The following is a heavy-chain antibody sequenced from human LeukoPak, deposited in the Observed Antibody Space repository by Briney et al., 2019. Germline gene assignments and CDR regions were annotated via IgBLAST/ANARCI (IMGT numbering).Heavy chain of an antibody. J-gene: IGHJ4*02. CDR1: GGSISSSSYY. V-gene: IGHV4-39*07. CDR3: ARVGTTYYDILTGYYDYYFDY. CDR2: IYYSGST. D-gene: IGHD3-9*01. Sequence: SETLSLTCTVSGGSISSSSYYWGWIRQRPGKGLEWIGSIYYSGSTYYNPSLKSRVTISVDTSKNQFSLKLSSVTAADTAVYYCARVGTTYYDILTGYYDYYFDYWGQGTLVTVSS.